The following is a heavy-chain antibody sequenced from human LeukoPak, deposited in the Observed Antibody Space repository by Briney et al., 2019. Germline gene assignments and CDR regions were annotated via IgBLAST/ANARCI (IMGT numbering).Heavy chain of an antibody. Sequence: SETLSLTCAVYGGSFSGYYWSWIRQPPGKGLEWIREINHSGSTNYNPSLKSRVTISVDTSKNQFSLKLSSVTAADTAVYYCARGSLTTYGSGSYYYYYGMDVWGQGTTVTVSS. CDR1: GGSFSGYY. CDR2: INHSGST. CDR3: ARGSLTTYGSGSYYYYYGMDV. V-gene: IGHV4-34*01. J-gene: IGHJ6*02. D-gene: IGHD3-10*01.